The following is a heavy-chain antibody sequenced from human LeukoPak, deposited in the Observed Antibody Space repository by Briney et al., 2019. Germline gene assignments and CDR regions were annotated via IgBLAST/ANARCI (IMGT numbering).Heavy chain of an antibody. CDR3: ARKGAAAVQVGYNWFDP. Sequence: ASVKVSRKASGYTFTSYDINWVRQATGQGLEWMGWMNPNSGNTGYAQKFQGRVTMTRNTSISTAYMELSSLRSEDTAVYYCARKGAAAVQVGYNWFDPWGQGTLVTVSS. CDR1: GYTFTSYD. V-gene: IGHV1-8*01. CDR2: MNPNSGNT. D-gene: IGHD6-13*01. J-gene: IGHJ5*02.